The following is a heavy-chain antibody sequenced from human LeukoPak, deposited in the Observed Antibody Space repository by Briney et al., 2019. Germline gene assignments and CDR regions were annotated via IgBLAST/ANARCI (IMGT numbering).Heavy chain of an antibody. Sequence: SETLSLTCTVSGSSIRSYYWSWIRQSLGKVLEWMAYMTYSVSTNYNPSLKSRVTISVDTSKNQFSLKLISVTAADTAVYYCARDNRSLGGHYYYYGMDVWGQGTTVTVSS. V-gene: IGHV4-59*01. CDR3: ARDNRSLGGHYYYYGMDV. CDR2: MTYSVST. CDR1: GSSIRSYY. J-gene: IGHJ6*02. D-gene: IGHD1-14*01.